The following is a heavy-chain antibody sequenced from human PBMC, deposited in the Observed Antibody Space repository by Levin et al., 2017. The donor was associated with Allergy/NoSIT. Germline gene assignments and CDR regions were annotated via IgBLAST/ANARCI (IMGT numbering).Heavy chain of an antibody. CDR3: AREKSGFYSY. CDR1: GFTFSDYG. CDR2: MWYDGSNQ. D-gene: IGHD3-22*01. J-gene: IGHJ4*02. V-gene: IGHV3-33*01. Sequence: GESLKISCSASGFTFSDYGLHWLRQAPGKGLEWVAIMWYDGSNQYYSDAVKGRFTISRDNSKNMVFLQMTSLRADDTAVYYCAREKSGFYSYWGQGTLVTVSS.